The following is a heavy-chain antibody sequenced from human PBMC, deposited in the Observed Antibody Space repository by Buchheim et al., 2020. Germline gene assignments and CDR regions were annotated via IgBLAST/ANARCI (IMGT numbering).Heavy chain of an antibody. CDR1: GFTFGDYA. CDR3: TRAWDTAMVFDY. D-gene: IGHD5-18*01. CDR2: IRSKAYGGTT. Sequence: EVQLVESGGGLVQPGRSLRLSCTASGFTFGDYAMSWVRQAPGKGLEWVGFIRSKAYGGTTEYAASVKGRFPISRDDSKSIAYLQMNSLKTEDTAVYYCTRAWDTAMVFDYWGQGTL. V-gene: IGHV3-49*04. J-gene: IGHJ4*02.